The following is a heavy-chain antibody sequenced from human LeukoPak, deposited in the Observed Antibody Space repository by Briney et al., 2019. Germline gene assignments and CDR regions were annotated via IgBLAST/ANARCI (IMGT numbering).Heavy chain of an antibody. V-gene: IGHV3-23*01. Sequence: PGGSLRLSCAASGFTFSSYAMSWVRQAPGKGLEWVSAISGSGGSTYYAGSVKGRFTISRDNSKNTLYLQMNSLRAEDTAVYYCAKDRELLWFGELLFDYWGQGTLVTVSS. CDR2: ISGSGGST. CDR1: GFTFSSYA. D-gene: IGHD3-10*01. J-gene: IGHJ4*02. CDR3: AKDRELLWFGELLFDY.